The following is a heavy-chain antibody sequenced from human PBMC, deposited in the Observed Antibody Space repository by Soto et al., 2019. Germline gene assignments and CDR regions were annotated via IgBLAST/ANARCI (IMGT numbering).Heavy chain of an antibody. CDR3: AYVGGDSTGHYFFAF. D-gene: IGHD5-18*01. Sequence: GASVKVSCKVSGSTFTSNGIGWVRQAPGQGLEWMGWISTYNENMDTAPQLQGRLTMTTDTSTKTAYMELTNLKLDDTALYYCAYVGGDSTGHYFFAFCGQGSPVIVSA. J-gene: IGHJ4*02. CDR1: GSTFTSNG. V-gene: IGHV1-18*04. CDR2: ISTYNENM.